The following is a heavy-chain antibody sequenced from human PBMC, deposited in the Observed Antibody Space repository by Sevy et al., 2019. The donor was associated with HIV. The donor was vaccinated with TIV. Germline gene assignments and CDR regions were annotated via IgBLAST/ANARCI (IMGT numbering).Heavy chain of an antibody. CDR2: IYSGGST. J-gene: IGHJ5*02. D-gene: IGHD3-10*01. CDR3: ASEFRGVTSVWFDP. CDR1: GFTVGSNY. V-gene: IGHV3-53*01. Sequence: GESLKISCAASGFTVGSNYMSWVRQAQGKGLEWVSVIYSGGSTYYADSVKGRFTISSDNSKNTLYLQMNSLRAEDTAVYYCASEFRGVTSVWFDPWGQGTLVTVSS.